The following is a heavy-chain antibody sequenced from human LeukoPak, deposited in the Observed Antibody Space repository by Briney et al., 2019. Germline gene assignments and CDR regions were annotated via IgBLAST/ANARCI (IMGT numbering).Heavy chain of an antibody. CDR2: INHSGST. V-gene: IGHV4-34*01. D-gene: IGHD5-18*01. CDR1: GGSFSGYY. Sequence: PSETLSLTCAVYGGSFSGYYWSWIRQPPGKGLEWLGEINHSGSTNYNPSLKSRVTISVDTSKNRFSLKLSSVTAADTAVYYCARGGPFLIQLWDYYFDYWGQGALVTVSS. J-gene: IGHJ4*02. CDR3: ARGGPFLIQLWDYYFDY.